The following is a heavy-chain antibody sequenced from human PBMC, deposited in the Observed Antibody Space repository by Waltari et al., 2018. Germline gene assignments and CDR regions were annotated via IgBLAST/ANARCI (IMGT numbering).Heavy chain of an antibody. D-gene: IGHD1-26*01. Sequence: QVQLQESGPGLVRPSETLSLSCAVSGVSISGVYLSWIRQPPGQGLEWVGYIANSGTPSYNPSLKSRATISPDTSKNRISLNLTSMTAADTAVYYCARLSYGHGKDAFDLWGQGTMVTVSS. CDR3: ARLSYGHGKDAFDL. CDR2: IANSGTP. V-gene: IGHV4-59*01. CDR1: GVSISGVY. J-gene: IGHJ3*01.